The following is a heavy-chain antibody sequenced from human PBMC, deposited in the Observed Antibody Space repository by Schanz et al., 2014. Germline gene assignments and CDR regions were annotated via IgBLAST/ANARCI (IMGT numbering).Heavy chain of an antibody. J-gene: IGHJ4*02. V-gene: IGHV3-7*01. D-gene: IGHD2-21*01. Sequence: EVQLVESGGGLVQPGGSLRLSCAASGFTFSSYWMSWVRQAPGEGLEWVANIKQDGSEKYYVDSVKGRFTISRDNAKNSLYLQMNSLRPEDTAVYYCARDDSPSTKPFDSWGQGTLVSVSS. CDR3: ARDDSPSTKPFDS. CDR1: GFTFSSYW. CDR2: IKQDGSEK.